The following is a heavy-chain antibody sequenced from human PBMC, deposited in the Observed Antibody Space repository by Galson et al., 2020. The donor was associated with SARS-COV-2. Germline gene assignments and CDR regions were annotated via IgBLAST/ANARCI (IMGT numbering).Heavy chain of an antibody. J-gene: IGHJ4*02. CDR3: ARVAQGHLGELPFDY. Sequence: SETLSLTCTVSGGSISSGDYYWSWIRQPPGKGLEWIGYIYYSGSTYYNPSLKSRVTISVDTSKNQFSLKLSSVTAADTAVYYCARVAQGHLGELPFDYWGQGTLVTVSS. CDR1: GGSISSGDYY. CDR2: IYYSGST. D-gene: IGHD3-16*01. V-gene: IGHV4-30-4*01.